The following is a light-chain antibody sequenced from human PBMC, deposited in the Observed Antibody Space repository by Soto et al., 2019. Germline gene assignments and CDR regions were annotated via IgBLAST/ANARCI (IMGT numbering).Light chain of an antibody. CDR1: QSVSYN. V-gene: IGKV3-15*01. J-gene: IGKJ1*01. CDR2: GAS. CDR3: QQYNNWPRT. Sequence: EIVMTQSPATLSVSPGERATLSCRASQSVSYNLAWYQQKPGQAPRLLMYGASTRATGIPGRFSGSGSGTEFTLTISSLQSEDFAVYYCQQYNNWPRTFGQGTKVEIK.